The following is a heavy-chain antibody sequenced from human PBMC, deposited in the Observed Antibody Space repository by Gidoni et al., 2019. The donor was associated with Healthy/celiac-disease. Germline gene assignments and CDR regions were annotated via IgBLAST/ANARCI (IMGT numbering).Heavy chain of an antibody. D-gene: IGHD2-2*01. CDR2: ISSSSIYI. CDR1: GFSFSSYS. J-gene: IGHJ4*02. CDR3: ARDMRKWGPYFDY. V-gene: IGHV3-21*01. Sequence: EVQLVESGGGLVQPGGSLSLSCAASGFSFSSYSMNWVRQAPGKGLEWVSSISSSSIYIYDANSVKGRFTISRDNAKNSLYLQMNSLRAEDTAVYYCARDMRKWGPYFDYWGQGTLVTVSS.